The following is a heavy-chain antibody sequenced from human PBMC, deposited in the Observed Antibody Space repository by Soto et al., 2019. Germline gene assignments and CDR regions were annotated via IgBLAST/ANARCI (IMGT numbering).Heavy chain of an antibody. CDR1: GFTFSSYG. J-gene: IGHJ6*03. V-gene: IGHV3-33*01. D-gene: IGHD4-17*01. CDR3: ARDNYGDYVILSGFYYYYYMDV. CDR2: IWYDGSNK. Sequence: GGSLRLSCAASGFTFSSYGMHWVRQAPGKGLERVAVIWYDGSNKYYADSVKGRFTISRDNSKNTLYLQMNSLRAEDTAVYYCARDNYGDYVILSGFYYYYYMDVWGKGTTVTVSS.